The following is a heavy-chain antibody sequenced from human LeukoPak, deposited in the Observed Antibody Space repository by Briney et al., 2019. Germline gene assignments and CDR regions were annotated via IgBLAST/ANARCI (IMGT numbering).Heavy chain of an antibody. CDR1: GFSFSDYY. J-gene: IGHJ5*02. CDR3: AREGKQWLVHWFDP. Sequence: GGSLRLSCAASGFSFSDYYMSWIRQAPGKGLEWVSYISSSSTYTNYADSVKGRFTISRDNAKNSLYLQMNSLRADGTAVYYCAREGKQWLVHWFDPWGQGTLVTVSS. V-gene: IGHV3-11*06. CDR2: ISSSSTYT. D-gene: IGHD6-19*01.